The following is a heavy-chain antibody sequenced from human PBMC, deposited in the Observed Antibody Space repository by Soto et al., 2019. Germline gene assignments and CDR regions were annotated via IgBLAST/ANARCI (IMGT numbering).Heavy chain of an antibody. V-gene: IGHV3-30-3*01. CDR2: ISYDGSNK. J-gene: IGHJ6*02. CDR1: GFTLSSYA. CDR3: ARDLRVYSYGYGMDV. Sequence: SLRLSCAASGFTLSSYAMHWVRQAPGKGLEWVAVISYDGSNKYYADSVKGRFTISRDNSKNTLYLQMNSLRAEDTAVYYCARDLRVYSYGYGMDVWGQGTTVTVSS. D-gene: IGHD5-18*01.